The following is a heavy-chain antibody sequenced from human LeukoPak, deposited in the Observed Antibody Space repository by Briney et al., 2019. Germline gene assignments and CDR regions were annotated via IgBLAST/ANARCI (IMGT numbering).Heavy chain of an antibody. CDR2: ISWNSGSI. CDR1: GFTFDDYA. V-gene: IGHV3-9*01. CDR3: AKDLNREKGGYNPAIDY. D-gene: IGHD5-24*01. J-gene: IGHJ4*02. Sequence: GGSLRLSCAASGFTFDDYAMPWVRQAPGKGLEWVSGISWNSGSIGYADSVKGRFTISRDNAKNSLYLQMNSLRAEDTALYYCAKDLNREKGGYNPAIDYWGQGTLVTVSS.